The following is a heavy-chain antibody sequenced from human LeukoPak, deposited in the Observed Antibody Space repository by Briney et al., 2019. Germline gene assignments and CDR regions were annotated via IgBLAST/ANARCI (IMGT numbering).Heavy chain of an antibody. Sequence: SVNVSCKASGGTFSIYAISWVRQAPGQGLEWMGGIIPIFGTANYAQKFQDRVTITADESTSTAYMELSSLRSEDTAVYYCARAHITIFGVVDYGMDVWGQGTTVTVSS. J-gene: IGHJ6*02. V-gene: IGHV1-69*13. D-gene: IGHD3-3*01. CDR2: IIPIFGTA. CDR1: GGTFSIYA. CDR3: ARAHITIFGVVDYGMDV.